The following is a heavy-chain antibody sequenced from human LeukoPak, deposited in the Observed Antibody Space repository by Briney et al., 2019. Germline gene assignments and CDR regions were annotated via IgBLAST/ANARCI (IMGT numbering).Heavy chain of an antibody. J-gene: IGHJ3*02. CDR1: GFTVSSNY. V-gene: IGHV3-53*01. Sequence: GGSLRLSCAASGFTVSSNYMTWVRQAPGKGLEWVSVIYPGGSAYYIDSVKGRFTISRDNSKNTLYLQVNSLVAEDTAVYYCTTYSGLHERRYGFDIWGRGTMVTVSS. CDR2: IYPGGSA. CDR3: TTYSGLHERRYGFDI. D-gene: IGHD2-15*01.